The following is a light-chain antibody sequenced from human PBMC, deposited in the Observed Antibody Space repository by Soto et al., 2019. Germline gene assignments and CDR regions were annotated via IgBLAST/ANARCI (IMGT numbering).Light chain of an antibody. CDR2: DAY. CDR1: SSDVGNYNY. J-gene: IGLJ1*01. CDR3: SSYTDDRSYV. V-gene: IGLV2-14*03. Sequence: QSVLTQPSSLSVSPGQSITISCTGTSSDVGNYNYVSWHQQHPGKAPKLMIYDAYERRLGVSNRFSGSKSGNTASLTISGLQNEDEADYYCSSYTDDRSYVFRSGTKVTV.